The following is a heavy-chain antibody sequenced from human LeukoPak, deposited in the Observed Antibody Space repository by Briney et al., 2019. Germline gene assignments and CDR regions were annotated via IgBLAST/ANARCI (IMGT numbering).Heavy chain of an antibody. CDR1: GFTFSSYE. CDR2: ISSSGSTI. Sequence: GGSLRLSCAASGFTFSSYEMNWVRQAPGKGLEWVSYISSSGSTIYYADSVKGRFTISRDNAKNSLYLQMNSLRAEDTAVYYCARWEGSGYALDYWGQGSLVTVSS. J-gene: IGHJ4*02. CDR3: ARWEGSGYALDY. D-gene: IGHD5-12*01. V-gene: IGHV3-48*03.